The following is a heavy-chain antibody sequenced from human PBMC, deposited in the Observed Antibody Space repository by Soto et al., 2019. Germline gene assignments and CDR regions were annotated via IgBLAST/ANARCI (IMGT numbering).Heavy chain of an antibody. CDR2: IIPIFGTA. V-gene: IGHV1-69*13. D-gene: IGHD3-22*01. CDR3: ASRYYYDSSGYYSTMDD. J-gene: IGHJ4*02. CDR1: GGTFSSYA. Sequence: ASVKVSCKASGGTFSSYAISWVQQAPGQGLEWMGGIIPIFGTANYAQKFQGRVTITADESTSTAYMELSSLRSEDTAVYYCASRYYYDSSGYYSTMDDWGQGALVTVSS.